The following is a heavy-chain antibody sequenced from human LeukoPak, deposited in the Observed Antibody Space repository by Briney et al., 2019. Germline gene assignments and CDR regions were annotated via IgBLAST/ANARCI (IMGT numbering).Heavy chain of an antibody. CDR2: INHSGST. CDR3: ARGFYWRPITMVRGYYYYYGMDV. V-gene: IGHV4-34*01. J-gene: IGHJ6*04. CDR1: GGSFSGYY. Sequence: SETLSLTCAVYGGSFSGYYWSWIRQPPGKGLEWIGEINHSGSTNYNPSLKSRVTISVDTSKNQFSLKLSSVTAADTAVYYCARGFYWRPITMVRGYYYYYGMDVWGKGTTVTVSS. D-gene: IGHD3-10*01.